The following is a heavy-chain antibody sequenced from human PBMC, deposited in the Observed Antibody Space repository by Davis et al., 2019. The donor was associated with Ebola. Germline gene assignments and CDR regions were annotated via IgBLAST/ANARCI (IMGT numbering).Heavy chain of an antibody. V-gene: IGHV4-4*07. CDR1: GGSISSYY. CDR2: IYTSGST. CDR3: ARGGYCSSTSCYRNNWFDP. J-gene: IGHJ5*02. Sequence: PSETLSLTCTVSGGSISSYYWSWIRQPAGKGLEWIGRIYTSGSTNYNPSLKSRVTMSVDTSKNQFSLKLSSVTAADTAVYYCARGGYCSSTSCYRNNWFDPWGQGTLVTVSS. D-gene: IGHD2-2*02.